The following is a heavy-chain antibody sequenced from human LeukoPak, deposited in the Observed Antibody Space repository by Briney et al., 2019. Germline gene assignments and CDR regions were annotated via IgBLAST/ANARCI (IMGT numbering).Heavy chain of an antibody. D-gene: IGHD1-26*01. Sequence: GGSLRLSCAVSGFTFSNYWMSWVRQAPGKGLEWVANIKQDESDKYYVDSVKGRFTISRDNAKNSLYLQINSLRAEDTAIYYCARDKIVGASKFDYWGQGTLVTVSS. J-gene: IGHJ4*02. CDR1: GFTFSNYW. CDR3: ARDKIVGASKFDY. CDR2: IKQDESDK. V-gene: IGHV3-7*01.